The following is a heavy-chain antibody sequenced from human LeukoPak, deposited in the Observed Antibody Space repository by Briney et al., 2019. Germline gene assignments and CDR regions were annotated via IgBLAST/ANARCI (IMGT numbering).Heavy chain of an antibody. CDR1: GFTIDGYT. D-gene: IGHD3-22*01. J-gene: IGHJ4*02. CDR3: ARDIDDSSGYYDY. Sequence: GGSLRLSCAASGFTIDGYTLSWVRQAPGKGLEWVANINQDGSEKYYVDSVKGRFTISRDNAKNSLYLQMNSLRAEDTAVYYCARDIDDSSGYYDYWGQGTLVTVSS. V-gene: IGHV3-7*01. CDR2: INQDGSEK.